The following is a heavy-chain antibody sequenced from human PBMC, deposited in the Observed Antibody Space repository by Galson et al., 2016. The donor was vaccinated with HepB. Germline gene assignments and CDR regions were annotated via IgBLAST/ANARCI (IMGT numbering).Heavy chain of an antibody. V-gene: IGHV3-66*01. CDR3: ARVSDGYNTAPVDY. Sequence: LRLSCAASGFTVSSNYMTWVRQAPGKGLEWVSVIYSGGSTNYADSVKGRFTTSRDNSKDTLYLQMNSLRAEDTAVYYCARVSDGYNTAPVDYWGQGTLVTVSS. D-gene: IGHD5-24*01. J-gene: IGHJ4*02. CDR1: GFTVSSNY. CDR2: IYSGGST.